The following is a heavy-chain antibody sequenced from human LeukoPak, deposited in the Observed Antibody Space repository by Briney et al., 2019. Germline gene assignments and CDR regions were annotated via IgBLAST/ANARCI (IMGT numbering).Heavy chain of an antibody. V-gene: IGHV4-39*07. CDR1: GGSISSSSYY. CDR3: ARDFGPSAAGIASDI. J-gene: IGHJ3*02. CDR2: IYYSGST. D-gene: IGHD6-13*01. Sequence: PSETLSLTCTVSGGSISSSSYYWGWIRQPPGKGLEWIGSIYYSGSTYYNPSLKSRVTISLDMSKNRLYLNLDSATDADTAMYYCARDFGPSAAGIASDIWGQGTMVTVSS.